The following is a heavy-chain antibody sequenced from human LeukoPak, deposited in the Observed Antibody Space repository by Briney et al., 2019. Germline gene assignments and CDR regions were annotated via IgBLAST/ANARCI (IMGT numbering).Heavy chain of an antibody. D-gene: IGHD5-18*01. Sequence: SETLSLTCTVSGGSISSYYWSWIRQPPGKGLEWIGEINHSGSTNYNPSLKSRVTISVDTSKNQFSLKLSSVTAADTAVYYCARQSLEYSYGIDYWGQGTLVTVSS. V-gene: IGHV4-34*01. J-gene: IGHJ4*02. CDR3: ARQSLEYSYGIDY. CDR1: GGSISSYY. CDR2: INHSGST.